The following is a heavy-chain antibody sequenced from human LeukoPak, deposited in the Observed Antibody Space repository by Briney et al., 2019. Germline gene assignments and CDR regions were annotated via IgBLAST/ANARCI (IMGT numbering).Heavy chain of an antibody. CDR2: IYHSGSI. J-gene: IGHJ5*02. V-gene: IGHV4-38-2*02. D-gene: IGHD1-1*01. CDR3: ASQQQLVLLDWFDP. Sequence: SETLSLTCSVSGYSISSDYYWGWIRQPPGKGLEWIGSIYHSGSIYYNPALKSRVTISVDTSMIQFSLRLGSVTAAGTAVYFCASQQQLVLLDWFDPWGQGTLVTVSS. CDR1: GYSISSDYY.